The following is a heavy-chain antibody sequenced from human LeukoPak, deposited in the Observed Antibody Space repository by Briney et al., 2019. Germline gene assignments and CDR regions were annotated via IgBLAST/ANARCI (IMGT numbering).Heavy chain of an antibody. V-gene: IGHV3-21*01. Sequence: GGSLRLSCAASGFTFSSYSMNWVRQAPGRGLEWVSSISSSSSYIYYADSVKGRFTISRDNAKNSLYLQMNSLRAEDTAVYYCARGSTRRDGIAAAGTLPYWGQGTLVTVSS. CDR3: ARGSTRRDGIAAAGTLPY. CDR1: GFTFSSYS. CDR2: ISSSSSYI. D-gene: IGHD6-13*01. J-gene: IGHJ4*02.